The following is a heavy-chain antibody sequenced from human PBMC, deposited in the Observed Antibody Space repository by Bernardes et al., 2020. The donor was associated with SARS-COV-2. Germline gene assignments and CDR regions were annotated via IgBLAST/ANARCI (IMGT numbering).Heavy chain of an antibody. Sequence: SETLSLTCAVYGGSFSGYYWSWIRQPPGKGLEWIGEINHSGSTNYNPSLKSRVTISVDTSKNQFSLKLSSVTAADTAVYYCARGDFGVVVLTFGMNVWGQGTTVTVSS. CDR3: ARGDFGVVVLTFGMNV. D-gene: IGHD3-3*01. CDR1: GGSFSGYY. V-gene: IGHV4-34*01. J-gene: IGHJ6*02. CDR2: INHSGST.